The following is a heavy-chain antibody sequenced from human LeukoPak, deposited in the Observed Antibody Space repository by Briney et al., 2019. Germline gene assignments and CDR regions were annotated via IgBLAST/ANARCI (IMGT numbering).Heavy chain of an antibody. CDR2: IYYSGST. CDR1: GGSISSSSYY. CDR3: ASPSSRFDILTGYYKRDGWFDP. D-gene: IGHD3-9*01. Sequence: PSETLSLTCTVSGGSISSSSYYWGWIRQPPGKGLEWIGSIYYSGSTYYNPSLKSRVTISVDTSKNQFSLKLSSVTAADTAVYYCASPSSRFDILTGYYKRDGWFDPWGQGTLVTVSS. V-gene: IGHV4-39*01. J-gene: IGHJ5*02.